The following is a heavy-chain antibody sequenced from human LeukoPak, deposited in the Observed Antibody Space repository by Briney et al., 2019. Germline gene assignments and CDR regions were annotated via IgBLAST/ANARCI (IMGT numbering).Heavy chain of an antibody. V-gene: IGHV3-11*01. CDR3: ARDATYYYGSGSYYGY. J-gene: IGHJ4*02. D-gene: IGHD3-10*01. Sequence: GGSLRLSRAASGFTFSDYYMSWIRQAPGKGLEWVSYISSSGSTIYYADSVKGRFTISRDNAKNSLYLQMNSLRAEDTAVYYCARDATYYYGSGSYYGYWGQGTLVTVSS. CDR2: ISSSGSTI. CDR1: GFTFSDYY.